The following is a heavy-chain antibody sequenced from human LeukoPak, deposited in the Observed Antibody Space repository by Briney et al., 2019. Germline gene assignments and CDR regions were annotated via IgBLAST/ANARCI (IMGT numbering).Heavy chain of an antibody. D-gene: IGHD4-11*01. CDR1: GYTFTSYG. CDR2: ISAYNGNT. J-gene: IGHJ6*02. Sequence: ASVNVSCMASGYTFTSYGISWVRQAPGQGLEWMGWISAYNGNTNYAQKLQGRVTMTTDTSTSTAYMELRSLRADDTAVYYCARDCGNSNQCYYYYYGMDVWGQGTTVTLSS. V-gene: IGHV1-18*01. CDR3: ARDCGNSNQCYYYYYGMDV.